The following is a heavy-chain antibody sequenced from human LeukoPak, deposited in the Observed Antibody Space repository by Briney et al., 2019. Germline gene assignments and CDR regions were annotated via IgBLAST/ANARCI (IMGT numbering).Heavy chain of an antibody. D-gene: IGHD3-22*01. CDR2: INHSGST. CDR1: GGSFSGYY. V-gene: IGHV4-34*01. CDR3: ARAHDTLSRYGGFAY. Sequence: PSETLSLTCAVYGGSFSGYYWSWIRQPPGKGLEWIGEINHSGSTNYNPSLKSRVTISVDTSKNQFSLKLSSVTAADAAVYYCARAHDTLSRYGGFAYWGQGTLLPVSS. J-gene: IGHJ4*02.